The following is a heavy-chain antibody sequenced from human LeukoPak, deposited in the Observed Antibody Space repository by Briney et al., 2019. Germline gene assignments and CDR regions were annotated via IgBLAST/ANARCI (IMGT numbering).Heavy chain of an antibody. CDR3: ARVMSGYYVVLDI. D-gene: IGHD3-3*01. CDR1: GFTFSSYG. CDR2: IRYDGSNK. J-gene: IGHJ3*02. Sequence: GGSLRLSCAASGFTFSSYGMHWVRQAPGKGLEWVAFIRYDGSNKYYADSVKGRFTISRDNAKNILYLQMNSLRAEDTAVYYCARVMSGYYVVLDIWGQGTMVTVSS. V-gene: IGHV3-30*02.